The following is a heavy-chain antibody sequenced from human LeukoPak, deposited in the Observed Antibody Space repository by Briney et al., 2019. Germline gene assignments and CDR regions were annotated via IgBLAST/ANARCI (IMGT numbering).Heavy chain of an antibody. CDR3: ARGLPGDWYFDL. CDR1: GFTFSSYS. V-gene: IGHV3-21*01. CDR2: ISSSSSYI. J-gene: IGHJ2*01. Sequence: GVSLRLSCAASGFTFSSYSMNWVRQAPGKGLEWVSSISSSSSYIYYADSVKGRFTISRDNAKNSLYLQMNSLRAEDTAVYYCARGLPGDWYFDLRGRGTLVTVSS.